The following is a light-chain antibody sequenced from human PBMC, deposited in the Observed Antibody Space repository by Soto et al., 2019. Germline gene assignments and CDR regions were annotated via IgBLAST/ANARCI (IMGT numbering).Light chain of an antibody. CDR3: MQGTHWPYT. CDR2: KVS. Sequence: DVVMTQSPLSLPVTLGQPASISCTSSQSLVYSDGNTYLNRFQQRPGQSPRRLIYKVSNRDSGVPDRFSGSGSGTDFTLKISRVEAEDVGIYYCMQGTHWPYTFGQGTELEIK. V-gene: IGKV2-30*01. J-gene: IGKJ2*01. CDR1: QSLVYSDGNTY.